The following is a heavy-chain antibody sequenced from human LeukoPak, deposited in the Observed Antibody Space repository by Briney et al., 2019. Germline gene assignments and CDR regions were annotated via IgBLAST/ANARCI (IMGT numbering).Heavy chain of an antibody. CDR2: ISPSGDRT. J-gene: IGHJ3*02. V-gene: IGHV3-23*01. D-gene: IGHD2-15*01. CDR1: GFTFSRHG. Sequence: GGSLRLSCAASGFTFSRHGMNWVRQAPGKGLEWVSGISPSGDRTYYADSVKGRFTISRDNSEHMVYLQLNSLRAEDTAVYYCAKGPVVTFDIWGQGTMVTVSS. CDR3: AKGPVVTFDI.